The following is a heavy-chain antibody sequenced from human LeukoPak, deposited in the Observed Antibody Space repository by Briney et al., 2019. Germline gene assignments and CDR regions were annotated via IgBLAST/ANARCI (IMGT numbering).Heavy chain of an antibody. D-gene: IGHD3-3*01. J-gene: IGHJ5*02. V-gene: IGHV1-2*02. CDR1: GYTFTVYY. CDR2: HNPHSGDT. Sequence: EASVKLSCKASGYTFTVYYMHGVRHPPRQAREEMGWHNPHSGDTNYAQKFQRSLTMTRGTSFRTAYMELSRLRSDDTAVYYCASYFDFDTWFDPWGQGTLVTVSS. CDR3: ASYFDFDTWFDP.